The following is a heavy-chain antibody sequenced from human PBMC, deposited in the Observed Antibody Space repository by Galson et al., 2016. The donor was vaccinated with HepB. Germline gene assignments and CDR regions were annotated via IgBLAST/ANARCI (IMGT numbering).Heavy chain of an antibody. D-gene: IGHD3-9*01. CDR3: ARLKGNILRGDYYMDV. Sequence: LSLTCTVSGASLSSSSYYWGWIRQPPGKGLEWIGTGYYSGTTYRNPSLESRVTIFVDTSNNQFSLKLTYVTAADTALYYCARLKGNILRGDYYMDVWGKGTRVTVSS. J-gene: IGHJ6*03. V-gene: IGHV4-39*01. CDR2: GYYSGTT. CDR1: GASLSSSSYY.